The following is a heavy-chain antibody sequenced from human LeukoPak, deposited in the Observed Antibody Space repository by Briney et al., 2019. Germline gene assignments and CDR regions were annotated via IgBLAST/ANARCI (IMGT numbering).Heavy chain of an antibody. CDR3: ARAHSGLYLDS. J-gene: IGHJ4*02. V-gene: IGHV4-4*07. Sequence: SETLSLTCTVSGESLGTFYWSWIRQPAGQGLEYIGRIHTTWYTNYKPSLKSRVTMSVDSSKNQFSLTLRSVTATDTAIYYCARAHSGLYLDSWGQGTLVTVSS. CDR1: GESLGTFY. CDR2: IHTTWYT. D-gene: IGHD2-15*01.